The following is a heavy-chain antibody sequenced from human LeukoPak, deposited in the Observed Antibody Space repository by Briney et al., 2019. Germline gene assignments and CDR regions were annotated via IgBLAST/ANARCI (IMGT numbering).Heavy chain of an antibody. CDR3: ARAYDSSQSPTSGHGPDAFDV. CDR2: IYTSGIA. J-gene: IGHJ3*01. D-gene: IGHD3-22*01. Sequence: SETLSLTCFVSDDXISTYYWTWIRRPAGKGLEWIGGIYTSGIANYNPSLKSRVTMSVDTSKNQFSLRLSSVTAADTAVYYCARAYDSSQSPTSGHGPDAFDVWGQGTMVTVSS. V-gene: IGHV4-4*07. CDR1: DDXISTYY.